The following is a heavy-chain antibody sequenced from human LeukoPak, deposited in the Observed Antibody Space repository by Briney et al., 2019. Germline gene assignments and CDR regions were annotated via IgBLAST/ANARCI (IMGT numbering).Heavy chain of an antibody. D-gene: IGHD4-11*01. CDR2: IHDSGST. CDR3: ARSYSNYHLSPLDY. J-gene: IGHJ4*02. Sequence: SETLSLTCAVSGGSIGSYYWSWIRQPPGKGLEWIGYIHDSGSTKYNPSLKSRVTMSVDTSRNHLSLKLTSVTAADTAVYYCARSYSNYHLSPLDYWGQGTLVTVSS. CDR1: GGSIGSYY. V-gene: IGHV4-59*01.